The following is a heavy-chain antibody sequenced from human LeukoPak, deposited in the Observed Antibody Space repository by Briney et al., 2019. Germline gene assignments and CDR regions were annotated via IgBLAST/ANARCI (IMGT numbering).Heavy chain of an antibody. D-gene: IGHD3-22*01. J-gene: IGHJ5*02. CDR1: GGSISSSSYY. CDR3: ARGTYYYDSSGYYSGWFDP. CDR2: IYYSGST. Sequence: SETLSLTCTVSGGSISSSSYYWGWIRQPPGKGLEWIGSIYYSGSTYYNPSLKSRVTISVDTSKNQFSLKLSSVTAADTAVYYCARGTYYYDSSGYYSGWFDPWGQGALVTVSS. V-gene: IGHV4-39*07.